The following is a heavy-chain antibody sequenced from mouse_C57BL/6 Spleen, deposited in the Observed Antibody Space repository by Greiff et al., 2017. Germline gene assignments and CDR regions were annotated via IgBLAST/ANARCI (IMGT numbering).Heavy chain of an antibody. D-gene: IGHD1-3*01. CDR1: GYTFTDYY. V-gene: IGHV1-76*01. CDR3: ARGLTELFFAY. J-gene: IGHJ3*01. CDR2: IYPGSGNT. Sequence: VQLQQSGAELVRPGASVKLSCKASGYTFTDYYINWVKQRPGQGLEWIARIYPGSGNTYYNEKFKGKATLTAEKSSSTAYMQLSSLTSEDSAVYFCARGLTELFFAYWGQGTLVTVSA.